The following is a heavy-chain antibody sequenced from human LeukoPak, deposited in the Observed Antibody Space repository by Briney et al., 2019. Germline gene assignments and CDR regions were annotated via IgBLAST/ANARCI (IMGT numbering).Heavy chain of an antibody. V-gene: IGHV3-30*03. Sequence: GGSLRLSCAASGFTFSSYGMHWVRQAPGKGLEWVAVISYDGSNKYYADSVKGRFTISRDNSKNTLYLQMNSLRVGDTAVYYCARLVGDRTIYDYWGQGTLVTVSS. CDR3: ARLVGDRTIYDY. D-gene: IGHD1-26*01. CDR1: GFTFSSYG. J-gene: IGHJ4*02. CDR2: ISYDGSNK.